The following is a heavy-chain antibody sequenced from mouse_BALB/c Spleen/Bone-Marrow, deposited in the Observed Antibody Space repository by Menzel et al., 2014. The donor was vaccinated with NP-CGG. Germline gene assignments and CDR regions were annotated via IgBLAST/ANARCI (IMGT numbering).Heavy chain of an antibody. V-gene: IGHV1-69*02. CDR2: IYPSDSYT. CDR3: TRSGGYYFDY. J-gene: IGHJ2*01. CDR1: GYTFTSYW. Sequence: QVQLQQSGAELVRPGASVKLSCKASGYTFTSYWINWVKQRPGQGLEWIGNIYPSDSYTNYNQKFKDKATLTVDKSPSTAYTQLSSPTSEDSAVYYCTRSGGYYFDYWGQGTTLTVSS.